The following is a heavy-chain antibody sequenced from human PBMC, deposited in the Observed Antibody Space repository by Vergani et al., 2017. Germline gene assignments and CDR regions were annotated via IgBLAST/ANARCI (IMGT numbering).Heavy chain of an antibody. CDR2: IFTGGNT. D-gene: IGHD5-24*01. Sequence: QVQLQESGPGLVKPSQTLALTCTVSGVSISSAGYYWSWIRQPAGKGLEWVGRIFTGGNTDYNPSLKSRLSMSLDTSKNQFLLRLGSVTAADTALYYCTRXQLGTDGYTTVASWGQGTLVTVSS. CDR3: TRXQLGTDGYTTVAS. J-gene: IGHJ4*02. CDR1: GVSISSAGYY. V-gene: IGHV4-61*02.